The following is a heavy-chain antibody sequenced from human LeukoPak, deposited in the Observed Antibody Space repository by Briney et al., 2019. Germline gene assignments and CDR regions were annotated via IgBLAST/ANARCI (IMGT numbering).Heavy chain of an antibody. CDR1: GYTLTELS. J-gene: IGHJ6*03. V-gene: IGHV1-24*01. Sequence: GASVKVSCKVSGYTLTELSMHWVRQAPGKGLEWMGGFDPEDGETIYAQKFQGRVTMTEDTSTDTAYMELSSLRSEDTAVYYCATRDPGGYSYGYVGYYYYYYMDVWGKGTTVTVSS. D-gene: IGHD5-18*01. CDR2: FDPEDGET. CDR3: ATRDPGGYSYGYVGYYYYYYMDV.